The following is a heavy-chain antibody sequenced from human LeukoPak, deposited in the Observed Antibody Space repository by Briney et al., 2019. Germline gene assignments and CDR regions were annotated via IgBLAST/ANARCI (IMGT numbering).Heavy chain of an antibody. CDR3: ARGLAVAGFDY. CDR1: GGSISSYY. D-gene: IGHD6-19*01. J-gene: IGHJ4*01. Sequence: PSETLSLTCTVSGGSISSYYGSWIRQPAGKGLEWIGRIYTSGSTNYNPSLKSRVTMSVDTSRNQFSLKLSSVTAADTAVYYCARGLAVAGFDYWGHGTLVTVSS. V-gene: IGHV4-4*07. CDR2: IYTSGST.